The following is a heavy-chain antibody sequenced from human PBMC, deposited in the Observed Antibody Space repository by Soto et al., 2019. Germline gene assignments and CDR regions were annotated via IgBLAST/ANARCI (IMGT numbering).Heavy chain of an antibody. CDR3: ASRSSGWYFDY. J-gene: IGHJ4*02. Sequence: EVQLLESGGGLVQPGGSLRLSCAASGFTFSSYAMNWVRQGPGQGLEWVSVISGSGGSTYYADSVKGRFTIYRDNSKNTLYLQMNSLRAEDTAVYYCASRSSGWYFDYWGQGTLVTVS. CDR2: ISGSGGST. V-gene: IGHV3-23*01. D-gene: IGHD6-19*01. CDR1: GFTFSSYA.